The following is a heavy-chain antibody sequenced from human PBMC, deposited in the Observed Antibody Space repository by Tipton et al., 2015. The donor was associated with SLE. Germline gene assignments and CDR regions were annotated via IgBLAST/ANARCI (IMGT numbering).Heavy chain of an antibody. CDR2: IYSSGDR. D-gene: IGHD4-17*01. V-gene: IGHV4-61*02. CDR1: GVYINSGGFYY. CDR3: ARGSDGEYVRYFYV. Sequence: TLSLTCNVSGVYINSGGFYYWSWFRQSAGRGLEWIGRIYSSGDRDYKPSLRSRVTMSIDASQNRVPLRLKSVSATDTAVYYCARGSDGEYVRYFYVWGPGTLVTVSS. J-gene: IGHJ2*01.